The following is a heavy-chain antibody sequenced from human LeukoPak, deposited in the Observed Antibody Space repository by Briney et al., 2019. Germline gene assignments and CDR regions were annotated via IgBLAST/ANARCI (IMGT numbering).Heavy chain of an antibody. D-gene: IGHD6-19*01. CDR1: GDHVSSNSAT. Sequence: SQTLSLTCAISGDHVSSNSATWNWIRQYPSRGLEWLGGTYYRSKWYNDYAVSVKSRITINPDTSKNQFSLQLNSVTPEDTAVYYCASGAPGWYAFDIWGQGTMVTVSS. CDR2: TYYRSKWYN. V-gene: IGHV6-1*01. J-gene: IGHJ3*02. CDR3: ASGAPGWYAFDI.